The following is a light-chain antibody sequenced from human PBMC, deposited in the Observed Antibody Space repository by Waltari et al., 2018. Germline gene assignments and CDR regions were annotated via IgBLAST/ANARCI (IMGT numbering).Light chain of an antibody. J-gene: IGLJ2*01. Sequence: QSALTQPASVSGSPGQSITISCTGTSSDVGSYSLVSWYLQYPGKVPKLIVYDANQRPSGVSSGVSGSKAGNTASLTISGLQAEDEADYYCCSYAGSSTLIFGGGTKVTVL. V-gene: IGLV2-23*01. CDR3: CSYAGSSTLI. CDR2: DAN. CDR1: SSDVGSYSL.